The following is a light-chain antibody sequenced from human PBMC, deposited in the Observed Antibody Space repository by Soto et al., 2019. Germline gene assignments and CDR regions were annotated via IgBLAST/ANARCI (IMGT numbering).Light chain of an antibody. Sequence: DIQMTQSPSSLSASVGDRVTITCRASQGSYNYLAWYQAKPGKVPKLLIYAAFTLQAGVPSRFSGSGSGTDFTRTISSLQPEDVGTYYCQRYNNAPQAFGQGTKVDIK. CDR3: QRYNNAPQA. CDR2: AAF. V-gene: IGKV1-27*01. J-gene: IGKJ1*01. CDR1: QGSYNY.